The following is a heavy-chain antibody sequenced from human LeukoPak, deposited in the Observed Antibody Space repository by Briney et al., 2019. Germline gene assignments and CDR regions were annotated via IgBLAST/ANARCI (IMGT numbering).Heavy chain of an antibody. CDR1: GGSISSYY. Sequence: SETLSLTCTVSGGSISSYYWSWIRQPPGKGLEWIGYIYYSGSTNYNPSLKSRVTISVDTSKNQFSLKLSSVTAADTAVYYCARIYCSGGSCYTQGGWFDPWGQGTLVTVSS. D-gene: IGHD2-15*01. CDR3: ARIYCSGGSCYTQGGWFDP. J-gene: IGHJ5*02. CDR2: IYYSGST. V-gene: IGHV4-59*08.